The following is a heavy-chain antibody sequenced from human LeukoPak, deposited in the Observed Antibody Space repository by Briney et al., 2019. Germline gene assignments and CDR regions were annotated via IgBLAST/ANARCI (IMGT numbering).Heavy chain of an antibody. CDR3: ARDPWGVDSSGYYYDY. V-gene: IGHV3-21*01. CDR1: GFTFSSYS. Sequence: GGSLRLSCAASGFTFSSYSMNWVRQAPGKGLEWVSSISSGSSYIYYADSVKGRFTISRDNAKNSLYLQMNSLRAEDTAVYYCARDPWGVDSSGYYYDYWGQGTLVTVSS. CDR2: ISSGSSYI. D-gene: IGHD3-22*01. J-gene: IGHJ4*02.